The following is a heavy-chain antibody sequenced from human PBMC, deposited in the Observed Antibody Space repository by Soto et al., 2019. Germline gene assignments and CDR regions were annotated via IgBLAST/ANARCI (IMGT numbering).Heavy chain of an antibody. Sequence: SQTLSLTCVISGDSVSSDRASWNLIRQSPSRGLEWLAKTYYRSKWSYDYAISVRSRIIIIPDTSRNQFSLQLNSVTPEDTAVYYCVRLRGNGWLDLWGQGTQVTVSS. V-gene: IGHV6-1*01. CDR1: GDSVSSDRAS. CDR2: TYYRSKWSY. J-gene: IGHJ5*02. CDR3: VRLRGNGWLDL.